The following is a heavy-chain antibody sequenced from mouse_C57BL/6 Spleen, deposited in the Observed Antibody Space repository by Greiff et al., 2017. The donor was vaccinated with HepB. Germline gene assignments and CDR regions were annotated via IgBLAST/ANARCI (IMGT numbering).Heavy chain of an antibody. Sequence: QVQLQQPGAELVMPGASVKLSCKASGYTFTSYWMPWVKQRPGQGLEWIGEIDPSDSYTNYNQKFKGKSTLTVDKSSSTAYMQLSSLTSEDSAVYYCARGGIYYYGSSPWVAYWGQGTLVTVSA. V-gene: IGHV1-69*01. CDR3: ARGGIYYYGSSPWVAY. CDR1: GYTFTSYW. D-gene: IGHD1-1*01. CDR2: IDPSDSYT. J-gene: IGHJ3*01.